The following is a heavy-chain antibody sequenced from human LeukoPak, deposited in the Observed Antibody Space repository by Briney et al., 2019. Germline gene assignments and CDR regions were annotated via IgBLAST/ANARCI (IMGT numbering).Heavy chain of an antibody. CDR1: GGSFSGYY. V-gene: IGHV4-34*01. Sequence: PSETLSLTCAVFGGSFSGYYWSWIRQPPGKGLEWIGEINHSGSTNYNPSPKSRVTISVDTSKNQFSLKLSSVTAADTAVYYCARVWKGYFWSGYYTENWFDPWGQGTLVTVSS. D-gene: IGHD3-3*01. CDR3: ARVWKGYFWSGYYTENWFDP. J-gene: IGHJ5*02. CDR2: INHSGST.